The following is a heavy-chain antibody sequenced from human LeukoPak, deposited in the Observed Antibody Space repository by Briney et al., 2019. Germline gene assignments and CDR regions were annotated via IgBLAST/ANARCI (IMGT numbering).Heavy chain of an antibody. CDR3: ARDCSSTSCYWDAFDI. D-gene: IGHD2-2*01. Sequence: SQTLSLTCTVSGGSISSGSYYWSWIRQPAGKGLEWIGRIYTSGSTNYNPSLKSRVTISVDTSKNQFSLKLSSVTAADTAVYYCARDCSSTSCYWDAFDIWGQGTMVTVSS. V-gene: IGHV4-61*02. CDR2: IYTSGST. J-gene: IGHJ3*02. CDR1: GGSISSGSYY.